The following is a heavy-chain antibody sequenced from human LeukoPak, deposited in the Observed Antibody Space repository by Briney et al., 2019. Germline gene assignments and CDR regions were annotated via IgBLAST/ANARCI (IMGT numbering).Heavy chain of an antibody. J-gene: IGHJ4*02. CDR1: GDSVSSNSAA. CDR3: AKEIRDQQW. CDR2: TYYRSRWYT. Sequence: SQTLSLTCVISGDSVSSNSAAWNWIRQSPSRGLEWLGRTYYRSRWYTEYATSVKSRITISPDTSKNQFFLQLTSVTPEDTAVYYCAKEIRDQQWWGQGSLVTVSS. D-gene: IGHD6-19*01. V-gene: IGHV6-1*01.